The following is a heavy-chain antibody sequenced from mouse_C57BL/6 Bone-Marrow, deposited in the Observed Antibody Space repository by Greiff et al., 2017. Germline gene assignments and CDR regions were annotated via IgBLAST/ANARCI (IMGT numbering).Heavy chain of an antibody. J-gene: IGHJ2*01. Sequence: EVKLVESGGDLVKPGGSLKLSCAASGFTFSSYGMSWVRQTPDKRLEWVATISSGGSYTYYPDSVKGRFTIYRDNAKNTLYLQMSSRKSEDTAMYYCARHPTVVPFDYWGQGTTLTVSS. CDR2: ISSGGSYT. D-gene: IGHD1-1*01. V-gene: IGHV5-6*01. CDR3: ARHPTVVPFDY. CDR1: GFTFSSYG.